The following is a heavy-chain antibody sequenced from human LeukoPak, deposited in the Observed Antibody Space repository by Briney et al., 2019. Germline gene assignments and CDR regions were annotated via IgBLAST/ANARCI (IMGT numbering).Heavy chain of an antibody. V-gene: IGHV4-59*01. CDR2: IYYSGST. CDR3: KGGSYPDAFDI. CDR1: GGSISSYY. J-gene: IGHJ3*02. D-gene: IGHD1-26*01. Sequence: KPSETLSLTCTVSGGSISSYYRSWIWQPPGKGLEWIGYIYYSGSTNYNPSLKSRVTISVDTSKNQFSLKLSSVTAADTAVYYCKGGSYPDAFDIWGQGTMVTVSS.